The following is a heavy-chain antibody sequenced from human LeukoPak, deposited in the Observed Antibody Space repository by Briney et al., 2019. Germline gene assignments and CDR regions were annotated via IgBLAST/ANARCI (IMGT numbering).Heavy chain of an antibody. D-gene: IGHD6-19*01. CDR2: LKPDGSDQ. Sequence: GGSLRLSCAASGFTFSSYWMHWVRQAPGKGLEWVATLKPDGSDQYYGDSVRGRFTISRDNAKNSLYLQMNSLRAEDTAVYYCAKDPPYSSGWYGDWDYWGQGTLVTVSS. J-gene: IGHJ4*02. CDR3: AKDPPYSSGWYGDWDY. CDR1: GFTFSSYW. V-gene: IGHV3-7*03.